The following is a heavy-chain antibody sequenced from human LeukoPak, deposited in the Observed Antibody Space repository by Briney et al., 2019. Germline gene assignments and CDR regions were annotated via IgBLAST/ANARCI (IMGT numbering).Heavy chain of an antibody. J-gene: IGHJ4*02. CDR3: ARGGATTITLIY. D-gene: IGHD4-11*01. CDR2: VYRSGTT. Sequence: SETLSLTCSVSGDSVSGGSYQWTWIRQHPGKGLEWIGCVYRSGTTYYNPSLKSRVTISLDTSKNQFSLRLSYVTAADTAMYYCARGGATTITLIYWGQGILVTVAS. CDR1: GDSVSGGSYQ. V-gene: IGHV4-31*03.